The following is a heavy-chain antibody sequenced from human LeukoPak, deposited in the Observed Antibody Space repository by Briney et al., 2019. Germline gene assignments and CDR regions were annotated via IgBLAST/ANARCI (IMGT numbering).Heavy chain of an antibody. CDR1: GYTFTSYY. V-gene: IGHV1-46*01. CDR3: ASAFGELSGFDY. Sequence: ASVKVSCKASGYTFTSYYMHWVRQAPGQGLEWMGIINPSGGSTSYAQKFQGRVTMTRDTSISTAYMELSRLRSDDTAVYYCASAFGELSGFDYWGQGTLVTVSS. D-gene: IGHD3-10*01. CDR2: INPSGGST. J-gene: IGHJ4*02.